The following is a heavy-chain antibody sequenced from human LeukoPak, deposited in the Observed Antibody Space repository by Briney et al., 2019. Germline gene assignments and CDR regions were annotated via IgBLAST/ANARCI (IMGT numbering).Heavy chain of an antibody. Sequence: GRSLRLSCAASGFTFDDYAMHWVRQAPGKGLEWVSGISWNSGSIGYADSVKGRFTISRDNAKNSLYLQMNSLRAEDTAVYYCAVAGGNDAFDIWGHGTMVTVSS. J-gene: IGHJ3*02. V-gene: IGHV3-9*01. CDR1: GFTFDDYA. D-gene: IGHD6-19*01. CDR3: AVAGGNDAFDI. CDR2: ISWNSGSI.